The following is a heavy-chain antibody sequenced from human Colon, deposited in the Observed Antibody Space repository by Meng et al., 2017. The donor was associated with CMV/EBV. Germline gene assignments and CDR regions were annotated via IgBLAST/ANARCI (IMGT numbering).Heavy chain of an antibody. J-gene: IGHJ3*02. CDR1: GYTFTYRY. D-gene: IGHD4-11*01. V-gene: IGHV1-45*02. Sequence: SVKVSCKASGYTFTYRYLHWVRQAPGQALEWIGWITPFNGNTNYAQKFQDRVTITRDRSMSTAYMELSSLRSEDTAMYYCLTTGKGHDAFDIWGQGTMVTV. CDR3: LTTGKGHDAFDI. CDR2: ITPFNGNT.